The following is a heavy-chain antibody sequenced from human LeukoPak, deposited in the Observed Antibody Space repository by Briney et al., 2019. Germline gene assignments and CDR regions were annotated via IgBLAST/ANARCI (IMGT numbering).Heavy chain of an antibody. D-gene: IGHD3-10*01. Sequence: VASVKVSCKASGYTFTNYYIHWVRQAPGQGLEWMGLINPSGGSTNYAQKFQGRVTMTRDTSTSTVYMELSSLRSEDTAVYYCARGPSITMVRGGQWYYYMDVWGKGTTVTIS. J-gene: IGHJ6*03. CDR1: GYTFTNYY. CDR3: ARGPSITMVRGGQWYYYMDV. CDR2: INPSGGST. V-gene: IGHV1-46*01.